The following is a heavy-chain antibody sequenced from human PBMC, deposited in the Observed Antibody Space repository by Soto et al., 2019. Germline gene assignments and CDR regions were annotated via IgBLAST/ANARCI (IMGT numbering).Heavy chain of an antibody. CDR1: GYTLTELS. D-gene: IGHD5-12*01. Sequence: QVQLVQSGAEVKKPGASVKVSCKGSGYTLTELSMHWVRQAPGKGLEWMGGFDPEDGETIYAQKFQGRVTMTEDTSTDTAYMELSSLRSEDTAVYYCVTVGRRYDFDAFDIWGQGTMVTVSS. CDR3: VTVGRRYDFDAFDI. CDR2: FDPEDGET. V-gene: IGHV1-24*01. J-gene: IGHJ3*02.